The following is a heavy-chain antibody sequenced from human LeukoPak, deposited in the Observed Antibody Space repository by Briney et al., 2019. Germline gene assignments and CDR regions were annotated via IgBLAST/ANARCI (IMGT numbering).Heavy chain of an antibody. D-gene: IGHD3-22*01. Sequence: ASVKVSCKASGYTFTGYYMHWVRQAPGQGLEWMGIINPSGGSTSYAQKFQGRVTMTRDMSTSTVYMELSSLRSEDTAVYYCARDGSSGDSSGYLGRYWGQGTLVTVSS. CDR1: GYTFTGYY. CDR3: ARDGSSGDSSGYLGRY. V-gene: IGHV1-46*01. J-gene: IGHJ4*02. CDR2: INPSGGST.